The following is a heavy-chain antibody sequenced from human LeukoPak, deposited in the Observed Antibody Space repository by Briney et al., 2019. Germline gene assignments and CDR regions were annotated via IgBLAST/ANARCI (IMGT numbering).Heavy chain of an antibody. D-gene: IGHD6-6*01. CDR1: GYSLTSYW. CDR2: IYPGDSDT. Sequence: GESLKISCKGSGYSLTSYWIGWVRQMPGKGLEWMGIIYPGDSDTRYGPSFQGQVTISADKSISTAYLQWSSLKASDTAMYYCARLKYSSSSGIDYWGQGTLVTVSS. CDR3: ARLKYSSSSGIDY. V-gene: IGHV5-51*01. J-gene: IGHJ4*02.